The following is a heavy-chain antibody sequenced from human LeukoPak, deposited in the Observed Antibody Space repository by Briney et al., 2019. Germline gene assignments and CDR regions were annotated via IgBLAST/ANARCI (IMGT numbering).Heavy chain of an antibody. CDR3: ARSYGLDY. D-gene: IGHD5-18*01. J-gene: IGHJ4*02. Sequence: SQTLSLTCTVSGGSISSGSYYWSWIRQPAGKGLEWIGRIYTSGSTNYNPSLKSRVTISVDTSKNQFSLKLSSVTAADTAVYYCARSYGLDYWGQGTLVTVSS. V-gene: IGHV4-61*02. CDR2: IYTSGST. CDR1: GGSISSGSYY.